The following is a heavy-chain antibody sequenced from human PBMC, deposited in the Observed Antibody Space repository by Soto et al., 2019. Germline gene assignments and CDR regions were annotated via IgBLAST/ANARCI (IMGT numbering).Heavy chain of an antibody. CDR3: ARARWELLWFDY. D-gene: IGHD2-15*01. CDR2: ISYRGST. CDR1: GGSISNYY. J-gene: IGHJ4*02. Sequence: QVQLQESGSGLVKPSETLSLTCTVSGGSISNYYWGWIRQPPGKGLEWIGYISYRGSTNYNPSLKSRVTISVDTSKNQFSLKLTSVTAADTAVYYCARARWELLWFDYWGQGTLVTVSS. V-gene: IGHV4-59*01.